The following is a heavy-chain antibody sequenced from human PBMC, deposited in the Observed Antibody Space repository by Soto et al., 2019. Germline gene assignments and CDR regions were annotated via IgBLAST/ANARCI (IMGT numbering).Heavy chain of an antibody. J-gene: IGHJ6*02. D-gene: IGHD6-19*01. V-gene: IGHV1-24*01. Sequence: ASVKVSCKVSGYTLTELSMHWVRQATGKGLEWMGGFDPEDGETIYAQKFQGRVTMTEDTSTDTAYMELSSLRSEDPAVYYCATEVRAVAGNYYYYGMDVWGQGTTVTVSS. CDR2: FDPEDGET. CDR3: ATEVRAVAGNYYYYGMDV. CDR1: GYTLTELS.